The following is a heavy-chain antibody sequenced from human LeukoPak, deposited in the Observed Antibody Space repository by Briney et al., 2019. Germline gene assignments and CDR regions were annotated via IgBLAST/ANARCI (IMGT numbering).Heavy chain of an antibody. D-gene: IGHD6-13*01. V-gene: IGHV4-59*08. CDR3: ARHRSSSWFDFDY. CDR1: GGSISNYY. CDR2: IYYSGDT. Sequence: PSETLSLTCTVSGGSISNYYWSWIRQPPGKGLEWIGYIYYSGDTNYNPSLKSRVTLSVDTSKNQFSLKLSSVTAADTAVYYCARHRSSSWFDFDYWGQGTLVTVSS. J-gene: IGHJ4*02.